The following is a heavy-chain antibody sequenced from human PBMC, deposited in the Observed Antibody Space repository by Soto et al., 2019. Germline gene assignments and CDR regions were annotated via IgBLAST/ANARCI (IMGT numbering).Heavy chain of an antibody. CDR2: ISGRGVDT. CDR1: GFSFSSLA. J-gene: IGHJ4*02. CDR3: AKDQTDVTLFDY. V-gene: IGHV3-23*01. Sequence: PVGSLRLSCAASGFSFSSLAMSWVRQAPGKGLEWVASISGRGVDTLYADSVKGRFTISRDNSRNTLYLQVNSLRAEDTAVYYCAKDQTDVTLFDYWGQGTLVTVSS. D-gene: IGHD2-21*02.